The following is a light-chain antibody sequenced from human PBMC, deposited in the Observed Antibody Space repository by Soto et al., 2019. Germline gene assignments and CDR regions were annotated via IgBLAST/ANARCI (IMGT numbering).Light chain of an antibody. V-gene: IGKV1-39*01. CDR2: VAS. CDR1: QSISTF. J-gene: IGKJ2*01. Sequence: DIQVTQSPSSLSASIGDRVTITCRASQSISTFLNWYQQKPGKAPNLLIYVASNLQTGVPSRFSGSGSWTDFSLTISGLQHEDVATYYDQQSYRAPYPVGQGTTLESK. CDR3: QQSYRAPYP.